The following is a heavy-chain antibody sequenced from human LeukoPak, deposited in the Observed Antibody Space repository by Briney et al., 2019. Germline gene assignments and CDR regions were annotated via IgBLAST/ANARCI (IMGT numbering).Heavy chain of an antibody. V-gene: IGHV3-53*01. CDR3: ARKVGYGYALDY. Sequence: GGSLRLSCAPSGFTVSSNYMIWVRQAPGKGLEWVSVLYSGGSTYYADSVKGRFTISTDNSKNTLYLQMNSLRAEDTAVYYCARKVGYGYALDYWGQGTLVTVSS. D-gene: IGHD5-18*01. CDR2: LYSGGST. CDR1: GFTVSSNY. J-gene: IGHJ4*02.